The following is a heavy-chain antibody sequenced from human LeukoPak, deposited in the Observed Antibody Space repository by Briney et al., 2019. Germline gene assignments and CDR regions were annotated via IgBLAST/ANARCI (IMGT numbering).Heavy chain of an antibody. CDR1: GFTFSSYW. CDR2: INSDGSST. V-gene: IGHV3-74*01. J-gene: IGHJ6*02. CDR3: AKVIRGGYGMDV. Sequence: PGGSLRLSCAASGFTFSSYWMHWVRQAPGKGLVWVSRINSDGSSTRYADSVKGRFTISRDNAKNTLYLQMNSLRAEDTAVYFCAKVIRGGYGMDVWGQGTTVTVSS. D-gene: IGHD3-10*01.